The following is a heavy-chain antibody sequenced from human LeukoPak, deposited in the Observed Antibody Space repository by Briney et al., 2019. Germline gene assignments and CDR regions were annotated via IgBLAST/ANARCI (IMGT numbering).Heavy chain of an antibody. D-gene: IGHD3-3*01. CDR1: GGTFSSYA. CDR3: ARIYYDFWSGYFGLDDAFDI. Sequence: SVKVSCKASGGTFSSYAISWVRQAPGQGVEWMGGIIPIFGTANYAQKFQGRVTITADESTSTAYMELSSLRSEDTAVYYCARIYYDFWSGYFGLDDAFDIWGQGTMVTVSS. V-gene: IGHV1-69*01. J-gene: IGHJ3*02. CDR2: IIPIFGTA.